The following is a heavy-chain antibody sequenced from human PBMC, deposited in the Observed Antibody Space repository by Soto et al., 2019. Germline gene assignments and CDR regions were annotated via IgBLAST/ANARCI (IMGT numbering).Heavy chain of an antibody. D-gene: IGHD3-16*02. Sequence: QVQLQGSGPRLVKPSEALSLSCTVSGVSVTGGNFCWCWVRQPPGKTLEWLGCISNSETTNSNPSLKSRLTLSLDTSRNQFSLRLNSVTAADTAVYFCARGGLHLGEFSLGQFDSWGQGTLVNVSS. V-gene: IGHV4-61*01. J-gene: IGHJ4*02. CDR3: ARGGLHLGEFSLGQFDS. CDR1: GVSVTGGNFC. CDR2: ISNSETT.